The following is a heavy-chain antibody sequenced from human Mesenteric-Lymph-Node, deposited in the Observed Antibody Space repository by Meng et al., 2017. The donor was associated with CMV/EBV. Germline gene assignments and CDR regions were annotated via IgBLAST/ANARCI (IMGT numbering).Heavy chain of an antibody. CDR1: GFTFDDYT. CDR3: AKDILRERRTRHYYYYGMDV. V-gene: IGHV3-9*01. Sequence: LSLTCAASGFTFDDYTMHWVRQAPGKGLEWVSGISWNSGSIGYADSVKGRFTISRDNAKNSLYLQMNSLRAEDTALYYCAKDILRERRTRHYYYYGMDVWGQGTTVTVSS. CDR2: ISWNSGSI. D-gene: IGHD1-26*01. J-gene: IGHJ6*02.